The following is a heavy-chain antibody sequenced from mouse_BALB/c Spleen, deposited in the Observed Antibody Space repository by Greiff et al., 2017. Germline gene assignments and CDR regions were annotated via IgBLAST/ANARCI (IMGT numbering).Heavy chain of an antibody. CDR1: GYAFTDYT. Sequence: EVQLQQSGPELVKPGASVKISCKASGYAFTDYTMYWVKQSHGKSLEWIGDINPNNGGTIYNQKFKGKATLTVDKSSSTAYMELRSLTSEDTAVYYCARTYDYDEAMDYWGQGTSVTVSS. CDR3: ARTYDYDEAMDY. CDR2: INPNNGGT. V-gene: IGHV1-18*01. D-gene: IGHD2-4*01. J-gene: IGHJ4*01.